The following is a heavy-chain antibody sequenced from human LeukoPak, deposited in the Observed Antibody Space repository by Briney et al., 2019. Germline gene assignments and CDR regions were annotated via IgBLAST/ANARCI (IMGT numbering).Heavy chain of an antibody. CDR1: GYTFTSYG. J-gene: IGHJ6*02. CDR3: ARDLDIVVVAAALRHYGLDV. Sequence: GASVKVSCKASGYTFTSYGISWLRQAPGQGLEWMGWISAFNANTNYAQKFQGRVTMTTDTSTSTVYMDLRNLRSDDTAVYYCARDLDIVVVAAALRHYGLDVWGQGTTVTVSS. CDR2: ISAFNANT. D-gene: IGHD2-15*01. V-gene: IGHV1-18*01.